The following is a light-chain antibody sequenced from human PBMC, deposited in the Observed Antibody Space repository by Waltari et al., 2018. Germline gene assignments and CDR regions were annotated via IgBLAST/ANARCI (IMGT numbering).Light chain of an antibody. CDR2: GQD. V-gene: IGLV3-19*01. CDR3: HSRDTISTRV. Sequence: SSELTQDPAVSVALGQTVRITCQGDSLRRYYASWYQQRPGQAPRLVLYGQDKRPSGIPDRVSGSTSGDTASLTITGAQAEDEADYYCHSRDTISTRVFGGGTRLTV. CDR1: SLRRYY. J-gene: IGLJ3*02.